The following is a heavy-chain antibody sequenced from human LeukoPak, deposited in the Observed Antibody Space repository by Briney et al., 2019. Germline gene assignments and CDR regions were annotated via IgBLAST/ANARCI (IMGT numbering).Heavy chain of an antibody. Sequence: PSETLSLTCAVSGYSISSGYYWGWIRQPPGKGLEWIGSIYHSGSTYYNPSLKSRVTISVDTSKNQFSLKLSSVTAADTAVYCCARVGYGSGSPDRFDYWGQGTLVTVSS. J-gene: IGHJ4*02. CDR1: GYSISSGYY. D-gene: IGHD3-10*01. V-gene: IGHV4-38-2*01. CDR3: ARVGYGSGSPDRFDY. CDR2: IYHSGST.